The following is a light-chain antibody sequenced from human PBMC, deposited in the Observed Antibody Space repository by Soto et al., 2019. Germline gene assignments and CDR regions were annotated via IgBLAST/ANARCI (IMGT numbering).Light chain of an antibody. CDR1: ISDFVVYNY. CDR3: SSHTISSALQV. J-gene: IGLJ1*01. V-gene: IGLV2-14*01. CDR2: GVS. Sequence: QSSLPQPASVSGSPGQSITISCTGTISDFVVYNYVSWYQQQPGKAPKLMIYGVSNRPSGVSNRFSGSKYGDTASLTISGLQADDEADYYCSSHTISSALQVFGNGTKVTVL.